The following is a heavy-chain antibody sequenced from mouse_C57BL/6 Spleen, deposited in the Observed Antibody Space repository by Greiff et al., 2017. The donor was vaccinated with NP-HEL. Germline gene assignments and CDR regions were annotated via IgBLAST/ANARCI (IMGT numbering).Heavy chain of an antibody. CDR2: IDPETGGT. V-gene: IGHV1-15*01. CDR3: HDYYGRGGFAY. Sequence: QVQLQQSGAELVRPGASVTLSCKASGYTFTDSEMHWVKQTPVHGLEWIGAIDPETGGTAYTQKFKGKAILTADKSSSTACMELRSLASEDSAVYYCHDYYGRGGFAYWGQGTLVTVSA. D-gene: IGHD1-1*01. J-gene: IGHJ3*01. CDR1: GYTFTDSE.